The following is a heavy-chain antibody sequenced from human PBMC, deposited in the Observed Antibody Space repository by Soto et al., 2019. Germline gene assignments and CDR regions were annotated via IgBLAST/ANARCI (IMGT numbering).Heavy chain of an antibody. J-gene: IGHJ6*02. V-gene: IGHV3-23*01. CDR3: AKGLTHFEWIQLWLSDYYYYYGMDV. CDR2: ISGSGGST. Sequence: GGSLRLSFAASGFAFSSYAMSWVRQAPGKGLEWVSAISGSGGSTYYADSVKGRFTISRDDSKNTLYLQMNSLRAEDTAVYYWAKGLTHFEWIQLWLSDYYYYYGMDVWGQGTTVTVSS. CDR1: GFAFSSYA. D-gene: IGHD5-18*01.